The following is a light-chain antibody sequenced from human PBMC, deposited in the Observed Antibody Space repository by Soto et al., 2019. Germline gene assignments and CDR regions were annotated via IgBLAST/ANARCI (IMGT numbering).Light chain of an antibody. J-gene: IGKJ1*01. CDR3: QHYDNWPWT. CDR2: GAF. Sequence: IVMAQARASLSVSPWGRATLSCRASQSISGTLAWYQQKPGQAPRLLIYGAFTRATGFPARFSGSGSGTDFTLTITSLQSEDFAVYYCQHYDNWPWTFGQGTKV. CDR1: QSISGT. V-gene: IGKV3-15*01.